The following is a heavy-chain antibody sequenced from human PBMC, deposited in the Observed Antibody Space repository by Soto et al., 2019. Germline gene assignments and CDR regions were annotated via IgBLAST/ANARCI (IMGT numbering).Heavy chain of an antibody. D-gene: IGHD3-10*01. CDR2: ISGSGADT. CDR1: GFTFSNYA. CDR3: ANAIPITMVGKWFDP. J-gene: IGHJ5*02. V-gene: IGHV3-23*01. Sequence: EVQLLESGGGLVAPGGSLRLSCAASGFTFSNYAMSWVRQAPGKGLEWISDISGSGADTYYADSVKGRFTISRDNSKNTLFLQMNRLRAEDTAVYYCANAIPITMVGKWFDPWGQGTLVNVSS.